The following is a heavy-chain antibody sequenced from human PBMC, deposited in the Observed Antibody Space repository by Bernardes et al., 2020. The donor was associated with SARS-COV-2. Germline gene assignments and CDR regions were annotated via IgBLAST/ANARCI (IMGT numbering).Heavy chain of an antibody. J-gene: IGHJ5*02. CDR2: FDSEDGET. D-gene: IGHD3-10*01. CDR3: ATGPPIITPATGGWFDP. Sequence: ASVKVSCKVSGYTLPELSMHWVRQAPGKGLEWMGGFDSEDGETVYAQTFQGRVTMTEDTSTDTAYMELSSLRSDDTAMYYCATGPPIITPATGGWFDPWGQGTLVTVSS. V-gene: IGHV1-24*01. CDR1: GYTLPELS.